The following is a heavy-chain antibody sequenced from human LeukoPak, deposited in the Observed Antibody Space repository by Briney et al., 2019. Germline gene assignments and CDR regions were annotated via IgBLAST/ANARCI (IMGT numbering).Heavy chain of an antibody. Sequence: ASVTVSCTASGYTFTSYGSSWVRQAPGQGLEWMGWISAYNGNTNYPQKLQGRVTMTTDTSTSTAYMELRSLRSDDTAVYYCARHRTGNYYYMDVGGKGTTVTVSS. CDR1: GYTFTSYG. V-gene: IGHV1-18*01. D-gene: IGHD3-10*01. J-gene: IGHJ6*03. CDR2: ISAYNGNT. CDR3: ARHRTGNYYYMDV.